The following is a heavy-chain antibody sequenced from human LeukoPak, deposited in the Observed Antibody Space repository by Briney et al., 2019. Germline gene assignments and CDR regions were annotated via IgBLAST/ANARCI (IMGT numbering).Heavy chain of an antibody. Sequence: PGVSLRLSCAASGFTFSSYSMNWVRQAPGKGLEWVSSISSSSSYIYYADSVKGRFTISRDNAKNSLYLQMNSLRAEDTAVYYCARGYCSSTSCYAAFDIWGQGTMVTVSS. CDR3: ARGYCSSTSCYAAFDI. CDR2: ISSSSSYI. CDR1: GFTFSSYS. J-gene: IGHJ3*02. D-gene: IGHD2-2*01. V-gene: IGHV3-21*01.